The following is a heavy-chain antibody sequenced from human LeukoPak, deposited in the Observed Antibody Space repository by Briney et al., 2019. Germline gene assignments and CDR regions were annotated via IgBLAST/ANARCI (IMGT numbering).Heavy chain of an antibody. CDR2: IRSKAYGGTT. CDR3: TRGVLITMIVVVFDY. V-gene: IGHV3-49*03. D-gene: IGHD3-22*01. Sequence: GGSLRLSCTASGFTFGDYGMSWFRPAPGKGLEWVGFIRSKAYGGTTEYAASVKGRFTMSRDDSKSIAYLQMNSLKTEDTAVYYCTRGVLITMIVVVFDYWGQGTLVTVSS. CDR1: GFTFGDYG. J-gene: IGHJ4*02.